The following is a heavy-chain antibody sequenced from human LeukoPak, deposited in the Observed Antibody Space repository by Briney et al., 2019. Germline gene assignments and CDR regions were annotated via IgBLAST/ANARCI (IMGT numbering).Heavy chain of an antibody. Sequence: GGSLRLSCAASGFTFSSYWMSWLRQAPGKGLEWVANIKQDGSEKYYVDSVKGRFTISRDNAKNSLYLQMNSLRAEDTAVYCCARDLSSSGLDSYYYYYGMDVWGQGTTVTVSS. V-gene: IGHV3-7*01. CDR3: ARDLSSSGLDSYYYYYGMDV. CDR2: IKQDGSEK. D-gene: IGHD6-19*01. J-gene: IGHJ6*02. CDR1: GFTFSSYW.